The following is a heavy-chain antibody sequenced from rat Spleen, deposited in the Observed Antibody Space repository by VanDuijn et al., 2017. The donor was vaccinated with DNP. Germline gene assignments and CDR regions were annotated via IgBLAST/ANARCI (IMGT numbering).Heavy chain of an antibody. CDR3: ARYYGYNYYAMDA. V-gene: IGHV2-41*01. Sequence: QVQLKESGRGLVQPSQTLSLTCTVAGFSLTSNSVHWVRQSPGKGLEWMGVIWNNGGTRYNSVLKSRLRISRDTSKSQVFLKMNSLQTEDTAMYFCARYYGYNYYAMDAWGQGTSVTVSS. CDR2: IWNNGGT. D-gene: IGHD1-9*01. J-gene: IGHJ4*01. CDR1: GFSLTSNS.